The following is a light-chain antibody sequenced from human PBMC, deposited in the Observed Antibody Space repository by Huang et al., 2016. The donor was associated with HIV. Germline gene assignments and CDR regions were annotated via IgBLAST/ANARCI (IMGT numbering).Light chain of an antibody. CDR3: QQYGSSPLIT. Sequence: EIVLTQSPGTLSLSPGERATLSCRASQSVSSAYLAWFQQKTGHAPRLLIYGASSRAAGIPDRFSGSGSGTDFSLTISRLEPEDFAVYFCQQYGSSPLITFGQGTRLEIK. CDR2: GAS. J-gene: IGKJ5*01. V-gene: IGKV3-20*01. CDR1: QSVSSAY.